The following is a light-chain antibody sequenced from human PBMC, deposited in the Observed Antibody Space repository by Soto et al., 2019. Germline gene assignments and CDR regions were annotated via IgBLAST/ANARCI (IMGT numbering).Light chain of an antibody. J-gene: IGLJ1*01. V-gene: IGLV1-44*01. CDR3: AAWDDRLNGAL. CDR2: SDT. CDR1: SSNIGSNT. Sequence: QSVLTQPPSASGTPGQRVTMSCSGGSSNIGSNTVSWYQHLPGTAPQLLIYSDTQRASGVADRFSGSKSGTSASLAFSGLQSDDEADYYCAAWDDRLNGALFGTGTKLTVL.